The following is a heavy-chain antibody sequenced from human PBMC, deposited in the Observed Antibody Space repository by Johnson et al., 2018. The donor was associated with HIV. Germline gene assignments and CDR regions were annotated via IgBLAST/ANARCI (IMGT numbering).Heavy chain of an antibody. CDR3: AKELTLDDALDI. J-gene: IGHJ3*02. V-gene: IGHV3-30*02. CDR1: GFTLSSYG. CDR2: IRYDGSNK. Sequence: QMQLVESGGGVVQPGRSLRLSCVASGFTLSSYGMHWVRQAPGKGLEWVSFIRYDGSNKYYADSVKGRFTISRDISKNTLYLQMNSLRAEDTAVYYCAKELTLDDALDIWGPGTMVTVSS.